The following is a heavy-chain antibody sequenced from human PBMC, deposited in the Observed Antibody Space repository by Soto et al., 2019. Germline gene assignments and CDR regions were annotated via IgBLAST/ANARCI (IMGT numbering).Heavy chain of an antibody. CDR2: ISYDGSNK. Sequence: QVQLVESGGGVVQPGRSLRLSCAASGFTFSSYAMHWVRQAPGKGLEWVAVISYDGSNKYYADSVKGRFTISRDNSKNTLYLQMNSLRAEETAVYYCARRGYSYAFDYWGQGTLVTVSS. D-gene: IGHD5-18*01. V-gene: IGHV3-30-3*01. CDR3: ARRGYSYAFDY. J-gene: IGHJ4*02. CDR1: GFTFSSYA.